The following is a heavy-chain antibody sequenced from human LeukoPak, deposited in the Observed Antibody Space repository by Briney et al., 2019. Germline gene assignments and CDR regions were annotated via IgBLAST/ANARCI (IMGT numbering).Heavy chain of an antibody. D-gene: IGHD3-10*01. J-gene: IGHJ4*02. CDR1: GDSIITYY. CDR2: IYSTGST. CDR3: ARDAGNYRSGGLDY. Sequence: SETLSLTCSVYGDSIITYYCSWIRQPAGEGLGLIGRIYSTGSTNYNPSLKSRVTMSVDTSKNQFSLKLSSVTAADTAVYYCARDAGNYRSGGLDYWGQGTLVTVSS. V-gene: IGHV4-4*07.